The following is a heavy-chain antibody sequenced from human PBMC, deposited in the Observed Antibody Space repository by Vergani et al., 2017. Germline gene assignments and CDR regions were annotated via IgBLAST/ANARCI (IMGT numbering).Heavy chain of an antibody. CDR1: GFTFSSYG. J-gene: IGHJ4*02. CDR3: AKSYWYYFDY. V-gene: IGHV3-30*02. CDR2: IRYDGSNK. Sequence: VQLVESGGDFVQPGGSLTLSCAASGFTFSSYGMHWVRQAPGKGLEWVAFIRYDGSNKYYADSVKGRFTISRDNSKNTLYLQMNSLRAEDTAVYYCAKSYWYYFDYWGQGTLVTVSS. D-gene: IGHD2-15*01.